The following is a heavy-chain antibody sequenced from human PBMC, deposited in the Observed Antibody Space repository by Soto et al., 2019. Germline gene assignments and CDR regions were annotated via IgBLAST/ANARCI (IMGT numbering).Heavy chain of an antibody. V-gene: IGHV5-51*01. D-gene: IGHD6-19*01. J-gene: IGHJ3*01. Sequence: GESLKISCKGSGYIFSSHWIGWMRQMPGKGLEWMGVISPSGSDTRYSPSLQGQVTISVDKSISTAYLQWSSLKASDTAVYYCASHLYGSVWYAPHAFDLWGQGTMVTVSS. CDR3: ASHLYGSVWYAPHAFDL. CDR1: GYIFSSHW. CDR2: ISPSGSDT.